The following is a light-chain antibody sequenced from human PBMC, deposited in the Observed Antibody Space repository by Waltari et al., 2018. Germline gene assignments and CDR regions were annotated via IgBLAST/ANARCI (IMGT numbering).Light chain of an antibody. Sequence: DIQMTQSPSSLSASVGDRVTITCRASHDISNSVAWYQQNPGKAPKPLLSAASRLESGVPSRFRGSGSGTEFTLTISSLQPEDFATYYCQQYYSTPALTFGGGTKVEIK. V-gene: IGKV1-NL1*01. CDR3: QQYYSTPALT. J-gene: IGKJ4*01. CDR2: AAS. CDR1: HDISNS.